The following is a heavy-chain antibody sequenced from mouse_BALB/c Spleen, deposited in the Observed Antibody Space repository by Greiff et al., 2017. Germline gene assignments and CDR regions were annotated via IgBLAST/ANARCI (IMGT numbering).Heavy chain of an antibody. V-gene: IGHV7-3*02. Sequence: DVHLVESGGGLVQPGGSLRLSCATSGFTFTDYYMSWVRQPPGKALEWLGFIRNKANGYTTEYSASVKGRFTISRDNPQSILYLQMNTLRAEDSATYYCARDKETYCRYDGGMMDDWGQGTSVTVSS. J-gene: IGHJ4*01. D-gene: IGHD2-14*01. CDR3: ARDKETYCRYDGGMMDD. CDR2: IRNKANGYTT. CDR1: GFTFTDYY.